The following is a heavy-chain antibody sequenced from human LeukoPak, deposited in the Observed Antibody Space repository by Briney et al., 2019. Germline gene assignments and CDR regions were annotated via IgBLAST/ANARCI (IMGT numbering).Heavy chain of an antibody. V-gene: IGHV1-46*01. Sequence: GASVKVSCKASGYRFTSYDMHWVRQAPGQGLEWMGIINPSGGSTSYAQRFQGRVAMTRDTSTTTVYMEVNSLTSEDTAVYFCARGGPTAAPFDYWGQGTLVTISS. CDR1: GYRFTSYD. CDR3: ARGGPTAAPFDY. J-gene: IGHJ4*02. D-gene: IGHD2-2*01. CDR2: INPSGGST.